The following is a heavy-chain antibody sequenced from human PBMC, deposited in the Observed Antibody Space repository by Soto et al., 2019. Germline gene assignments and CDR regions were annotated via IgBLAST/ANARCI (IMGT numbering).Heavy chain of an antibody. Sequence: GASVKVSCKASGGTFSSYAISWVRQAPGQGLEWMGGIIPIFGTANYAQKFQGRVTITADKSTSTAYMELSSLRSEDTAVYYCASPGGDHKLNDISSRYWGQGALVTVSS. CDR2: IIPIFGTA. D-gene: IGHD3-16*01. CDR1: GGTFSSYA. J-gene: IGHJ4*02. CDR3: ASPGGDHKLNDISSRY. V-gene: IGHV1-69*06.